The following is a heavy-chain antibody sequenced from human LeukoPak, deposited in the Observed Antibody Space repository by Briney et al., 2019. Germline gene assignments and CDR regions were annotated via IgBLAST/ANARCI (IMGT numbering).Heavy chain of an antibody. Sequence: PSETLSLTCAVYGGSFSVYYWSWIRQPPGKGLEWIGEINHSGSTNYNPSLKSRVTISVDTSKNQFSLKLSSVTAADTAVYYCARGYGPKIDYWGQGTLVTVSS. D-gene: IGHD3-10*01. CDR3: ARGYGPKIDY. J-gene: IGHJ4*02. CDR2: INHSGST. CDR1: GGSFSVYY. V-gene: IGHV4-34*01.